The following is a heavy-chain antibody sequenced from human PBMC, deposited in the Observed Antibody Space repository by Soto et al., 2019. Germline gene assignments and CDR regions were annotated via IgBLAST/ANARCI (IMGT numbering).Heavy chain of an antibody. CDR1: GFTFDDYA. D-gene: IGHD5-12*01. Sequence: QLGGSLRLSCAASGFTFDDYAMHWVRQAPGKGLEWVSLISWDGGSTYYADSVKGRFTISRDNSKNSLYLQMNSLRAEDTALYYCAKGYSGYDYDFLFDYWGQGTLVTVSS. CDR2: ISWDGGST. J-gene: IGHJ4*02. CDR3: AKGYSGYDYDFLFDY. V-gene: IGHV3-43D*03.